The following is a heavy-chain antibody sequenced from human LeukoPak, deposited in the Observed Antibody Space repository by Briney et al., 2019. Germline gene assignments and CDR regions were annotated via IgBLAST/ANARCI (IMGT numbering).Heavy chain of an antibody. CDR3: ARGPGITGTTDWFDP. CDR1: GGSISSSSYY. CDR2: IYYSGST. D-gene: IGHD1-7*01. V-gene: IGHV4-39*07. J-gene: IGHJ5*02. Sequence: SETLSLTCTVSGGSISSSSYYWGWIRQPPGKGLEWIGSIYYSGSTYYNPSLKSRVTISVDTSKNQFSLKLSSVTAADTAVYYCARGPGITGTTDWFDPWGQGALVTVSS.